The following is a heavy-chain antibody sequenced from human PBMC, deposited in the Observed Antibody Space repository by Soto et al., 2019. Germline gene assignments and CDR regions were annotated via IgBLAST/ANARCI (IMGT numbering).Heavy chain of an antibody. CDR1: GGSISSTNW. J-gene: IGHJ4*02. D-gene: IGHD6-13*01. CDR3: AREAPGTSYFDC. V-gene: IGHV4-4*02. CDR2: IYHSGST. Sequence: SETLSLTCAVSGGSISSTNWWSWVRQSPGKGLEWIGEIYHSGSTNSNPSLKSRVTISVDKSKNQFSLKLSSVTAADTAVYYCAREAPGTSYFDCWGRGTQVTVSS.